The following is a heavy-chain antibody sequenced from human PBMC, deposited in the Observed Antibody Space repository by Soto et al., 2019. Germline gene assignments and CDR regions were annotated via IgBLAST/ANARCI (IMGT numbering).Heavy chain of an antibody. V-gene: IGHV2-26*01. CDR1: GFSLSNGRMG. Sequence: ESGPTLVNPTETLTLTCTVSGFSLSNGRMGVSWIRQPPGKALEWLAHIFSNDEKSYSTSLKSRLTISKDTSKSQVVLTMTNMDPVDTATYYCARDYSTPYYYYGMDVWGQGTTVTVSS. CDR3: ARDYSTPYYYYGMDV. J-gene: IGHJ6*02. CDR2: IFSNDEK. D-gene: IGHD4-4*01.